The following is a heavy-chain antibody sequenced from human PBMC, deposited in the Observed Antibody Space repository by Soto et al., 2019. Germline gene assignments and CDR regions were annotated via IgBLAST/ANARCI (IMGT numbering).Heavy chain of an antibody. V-gene: IGHV3-11*06. J-gene: IGHJ4*02. CDR1: GFRFSDYY. CDR3: ARGGLVGPVASPVDC. Sequence: GGSLRLSCAASGFRFSDYYMSWIRQAPGKGLEWVSYVGSSSSYKHYADSVTGRFTISRDNAKNSLYLQMNSLRAEDTAVYYCARGGLVGPVASPVDCWGQGTLVTVSS. D-gene: IGHD2-2*01. CDR2: VGSSSSYK.